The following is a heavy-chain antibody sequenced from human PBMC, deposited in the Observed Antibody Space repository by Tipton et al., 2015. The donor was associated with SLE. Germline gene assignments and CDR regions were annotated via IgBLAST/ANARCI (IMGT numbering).Heavy chain of an antibody. J-gene: IGHJ5*02. CDR1: GGSISSYY. D-gene: IGHD6-6*01. CDR3: ARHSEYNWFDR. Sequence: TLSLTCTVSGGSISSYYWSWIRQPPGKGLEWIGYIYYSGSTNYNPSLKSRVTISVDTSKNQFSLNLNSVTAADTAVYYCARHSEYNWFDRWGQGTLVTVSS. V-gene: IGHV4-59*08. CDR2: IYYSGST.